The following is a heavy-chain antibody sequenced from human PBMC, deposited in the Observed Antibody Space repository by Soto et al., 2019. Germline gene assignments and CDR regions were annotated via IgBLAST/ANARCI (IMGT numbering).Heavy chain of an antibody. V-gene: IGHV1-18*03. CDR3: VRVNEGVYYDSSGYYDC. J-gene: IGHJ4*02. Sequence: SVKAFFGASGYTLSSYGFWWERQAPGQGLQWMGWISTYSGNTKFAQDFRDRLTMTTDTSTNTAYMELRSLRSDDMAVYYCVRVNEGVYYDSSGYYDCWGQGTLVTVSS. CDR1: GYTLSSYG. D-gene: IGHD3-22*01. CDR2: ISTYSGNT.